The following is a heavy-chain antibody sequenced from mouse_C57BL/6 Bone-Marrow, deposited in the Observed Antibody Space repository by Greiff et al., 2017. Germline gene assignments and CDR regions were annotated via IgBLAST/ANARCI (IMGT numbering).Heavy chain of an antibody. D-gene: IGHD2-10*01. CDR3: AKTFYGNYWYFDV. CDR2: IWRGGST. Sequence: VKVVESGPGLVQPSQSLSITCTVSGFSLTSYGVHWVRQSPGKGLEWLGVIWRGGSTDYNAAFMSRLSITKYNSKSQVFFKMNSLQADDTAIYYCAKTFYGNYWYFDVWGTETTVTVSS. J-gene: IGHJ1*03. V-gene: IGHV2-5*01. CDR1: GFSLTSYG.